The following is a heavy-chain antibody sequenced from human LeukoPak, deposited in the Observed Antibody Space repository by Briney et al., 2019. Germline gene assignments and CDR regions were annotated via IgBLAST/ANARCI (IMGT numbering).Heavy chain of an antibody. CDR2: ISRNGSAI. Sequence: GGSLRLSCAASGFTFSSYEMNWVRQAPGEGLEWVSYISRNGSAIYYADSVKGRFTISRDNTKNSLYLQMNSLRAEDTAVYCCARDGVLRNFDWLYYFDYWGQGTLVTVSS. J-gene: IGHJ4*02. V-gene: IGHV3-48*03. CDR1: GFTFSSYE. D-gene: IGHD3-9*01. CDR3: ARDGVLRNFDWLYYFDY.